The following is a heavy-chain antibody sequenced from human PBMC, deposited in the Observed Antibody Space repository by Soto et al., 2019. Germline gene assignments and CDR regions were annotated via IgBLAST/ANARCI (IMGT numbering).Heavy chain of an antibody. Sequence: GGSLRLSCAASGFTFSSYGMHWVRQAPGKGLEWVAVIWYDGSNKYYADSVKGRFTISRDNSKNTLYLQMNSLRAEDTAVYYCARELGDIVATTSYYYYGMDVWGQGTTVTVSS. CDR1: GFTFSSYG. D-gene: IGHD5-12*01. CDR3: ARELGDIVATTSYYYYGMDV. CDR2: IWYDGSNK. V-gene: IGHV3-33*01. J-gene: IGHJ6*02.